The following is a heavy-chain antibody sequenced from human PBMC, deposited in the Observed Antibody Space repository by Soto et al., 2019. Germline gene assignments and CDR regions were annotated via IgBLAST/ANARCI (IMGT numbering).Heavy chain of an antibody. V-gene: IGHV5-51*01. CDR3: ARQTYSGYEFDY. CDR2: VYPGDSDA. J-gene: IGHJ4*02. CDR1: GYTFDRYW. Sequence: GESLKISCKGSGYTFDRYWIGWVRQLPGKGLEWMGFVYPGDSDAKYSPSFQGQVTISVDKSISTAYLQWSSLRASDTAMYYCARQTYSGYEFDYWGQGTLVTVSS. D-gene: IGHD5-12*01.